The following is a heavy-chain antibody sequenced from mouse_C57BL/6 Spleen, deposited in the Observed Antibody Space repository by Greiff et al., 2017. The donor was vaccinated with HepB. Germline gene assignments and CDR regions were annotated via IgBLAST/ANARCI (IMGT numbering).Heavy chain of an antibody. CDR2: ISSGSSTI. CDR3: AREDYGSSSLDY. Sequence: EVKLVESGGGLVKPGGSLKLSCAASGFTFSDYGMHWVRQAPEKGLEWVAYISSGSSTIYYADTVKGRFTISRDNAKNTLFLQMTSLRSEDTAMYYCAREDYGSSSLDYWAKAPLSQSPQ. V-gene: IGHV5-17*01. J-gene: IGHJ2*01. CDR1: GFTFSDYG. D-gene: IGHD1-1*01.